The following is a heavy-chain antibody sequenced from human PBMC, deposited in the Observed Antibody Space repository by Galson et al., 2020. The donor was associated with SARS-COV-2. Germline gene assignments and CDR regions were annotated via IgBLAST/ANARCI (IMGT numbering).Heavy chain of an antibody. CDR3: ARGARHDYDSSGYYSRHMDV. V-gene: IGHV3-21*01. Sequence: NSGGSLRLSCAASGFTFSSYSMNWVHQAPGKGLEWVSSISSSSSYIYYADSVKGRFTISRDNAKNSLYLQMNSLRAEDTAVYYCARGARHDYDSSGYYSRHMDVWGKGTTVTVSS. CDR1: GFTFSSYS. D-gene: IGHD3-22*01. J-gene: IGHJ6*03. CDR2: ISSSSSYI.